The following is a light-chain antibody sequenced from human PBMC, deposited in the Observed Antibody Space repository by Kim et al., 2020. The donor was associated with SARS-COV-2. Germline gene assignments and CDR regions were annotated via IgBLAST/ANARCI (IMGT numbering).Light chain of an antibody. V-gene: IGKV1-33*01. Sequence: DIQMTQSPSSLSASVGDRVTITCQASQDISNYLNWYQQKLGKAPKLLIYDASNLETGVPSRFSGSGSGTDFIFTISSLQTEDIATYYCQQYDNFPLTFGGGTKVDIK. CDR2: DAS. CDR1: QDISNY. J-gene: IGKJ4*01. CDR3: QQYDNFPLT.